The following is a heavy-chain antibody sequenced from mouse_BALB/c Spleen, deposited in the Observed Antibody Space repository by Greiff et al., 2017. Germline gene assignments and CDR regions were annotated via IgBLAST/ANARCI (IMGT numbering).Heavy chain of an antibody. CDR1: GFSLTGYG. V-gene: IGHV2-6-7*01. J-gene: IGHJ4*01. CDR2: IWGDGST. Sequence: VKLMESGPGLVAPSQSLSITCPVSGFSLTGYGVNWVRQPPGKGLEWLGMIWGDGSTDYNSALKSRLSISKDNSKSQVFLKMNSLQTDDTARYYCARDRGGPYYAMDYWGQGTSVTVSS. CDR3: ARDRGGPYYAMDY. D-gene: IGHD3-3*01.